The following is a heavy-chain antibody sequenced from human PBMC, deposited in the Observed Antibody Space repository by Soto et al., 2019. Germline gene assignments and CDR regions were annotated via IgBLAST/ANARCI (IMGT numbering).Heavy chain of an antibody. V-gene: IGHV3-7*01. J-gene: IGHJ4*02. Sequence: GGSLRLSCAASGFTFSSYWMSWVRQAPGKGLEWVANIKQDGSEKYYVDSVKGRFTISRDNAKNSLFLQMNSLRAEDTAVFYCARDSDFWSGYYPNFDYWGQGTLVTVSS. CDR2: IKQDGSEK. CDR3: ARDSDFWSGYYPNFDY. CDR1: GFTFSSYW. D-gene: IGHD3-3*01.